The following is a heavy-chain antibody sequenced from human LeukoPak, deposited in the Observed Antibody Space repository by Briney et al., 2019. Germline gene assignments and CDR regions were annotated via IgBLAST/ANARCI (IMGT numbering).Heavy chain of an antibody. D-gene: IGHD2-15*01. Sequence: PGGSLRLSCAASGFTFSSYSMNWVRQAPGKGLEWVSYISSSSSTIYYADSVKGRFTISRDNAKNSLYLQMNSLRADDTAVYYCARDRGGAESHGFDAFDLWGQGTIVTVSS. V-gene: IGHV3-48*01. CDR3: ARDRGGAESHGFDAFDL. J-gene: IGHJ3*01. CDR2: ISSSSSTI. CDR1: GFTFSSYS.